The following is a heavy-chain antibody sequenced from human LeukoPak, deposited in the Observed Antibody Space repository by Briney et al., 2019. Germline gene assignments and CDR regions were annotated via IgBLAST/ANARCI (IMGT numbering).Heavy chain of an antibody. Sequence: PSQTLSLTCTVSGDSISSGDYYWSWIRQPAGKGLEWIGRISSSGSTNYNPSLKSRVTISVDTSKNQFSLKLSSVTAADTAVYYCAREHYYDSTAYLDWGQGTLVSVSS. J-gene: IGHJ4*02. CDR3: AREHYYDSTAYLD. D-gene: IGHD3-22*01. CDR1: GDSISSGDYY. CDR2: ISSSGST. V-gene: IGHV4-61*02.